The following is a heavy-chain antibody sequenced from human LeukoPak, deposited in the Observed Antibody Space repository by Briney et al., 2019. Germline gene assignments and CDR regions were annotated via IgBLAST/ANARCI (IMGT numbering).Heavy chain of an antibody. D-gene: IGHD3-10*01. J-gene: IGHJ3*02. CDR3: AKEGDYYGSGSYRDGFDI. CDR1: GFTFSSYG. Sequence: GGSLRLSCAASGFTFSSYGINWVRQAPGKGLEWVSSISSRSSYIYYADAVKGRFTISRERFKNTLYLQMNSLRPEDTAVYYCAKEGDYYGSGSYRDGFDIWGQGTRATVSS. CDR2: ISSRSSYI. V-gene: IGHV3-21*01.